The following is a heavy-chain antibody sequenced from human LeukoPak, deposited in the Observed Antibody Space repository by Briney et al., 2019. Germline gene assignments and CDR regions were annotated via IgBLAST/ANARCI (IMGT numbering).Heavy chain of an antibody. D-gene: IGHD3-10*01. J-gene: IGHJ5*02. CDR2: SHHSGTT. CDR3: ARTLNHGSADP. V-gene: IGHV4-59*02. CDR1: GGSVNTYY. Sequence: SETLSLTCTVSGGSVNTYYWSWFRQPPGGGLEWIAYSHHSGTTRYNPTLMSRVTISLDTSKNQISLKLSSVTAADTAIYYCARTLNHGSADPWGQGTLVTVSS.